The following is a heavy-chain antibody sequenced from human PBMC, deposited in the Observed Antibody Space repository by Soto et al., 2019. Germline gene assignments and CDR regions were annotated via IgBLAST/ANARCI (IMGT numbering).Heavy chain of an antibody. J-gene: IGHJ4*02. Sequence: QPGGSLRLSCAASGFTFSSYAMHWVRQAPGKGLEWVAVISYDGSNKYYADSVKGRFTISRDNSKNTLYLQMNSLRAEDTAAYYCAREARKDGYNPVGYWGQGTLVTVSS. V-gene: IGHV3-30-3*01. CDR3: AREARKDGYNPVGY. CDR1: GFTFSSYA. D-gene: IGHD5-12*01. CDR2: ISYDGSNK.